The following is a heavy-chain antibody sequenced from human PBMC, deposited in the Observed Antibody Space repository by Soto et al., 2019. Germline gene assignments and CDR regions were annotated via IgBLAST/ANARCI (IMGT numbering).Heavy chain of an antibody. CDR1: GFTFSSYA. CDR3: ARVVRVNDFWSGLGWGGENYMDV. V-gene: IGHV3-7*01. Sequence: PGGSLRLSCAASGFTFSSYAMSWVRQAPGKGLEWVSALNRDGGGKYYVDSVKGRFTISRDNAKNSLYLQMNSLRAEDTAVYYCARVVRVNDFWSGLGWGGENYMDVWGKGTTVTVSS. D-gene: IGHD3-3*01. CDR2: LNRDGGGK. J-gene: IGHJ6*03.